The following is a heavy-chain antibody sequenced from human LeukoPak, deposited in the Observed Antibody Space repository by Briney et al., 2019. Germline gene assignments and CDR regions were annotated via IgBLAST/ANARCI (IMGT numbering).Heavy chain of an antibody. CDR2: MNPNSGNR. J-gene: IGHJ4*02. CDR1: GYTFTSYD. V-gene: IGHV1-8*01. Sequence: ASVKVSCTASGYTFTSYDINWVRQAPGQGLEWMGWMNPNSGNRGYAQKFQGRVTMTRDTSISTAYMELSSLRSEDTAVYYCARVVGAIDYWGQGTLVTVSS. CDR3: ARVVGAIDY. D-gene: IGHD1-26*01.